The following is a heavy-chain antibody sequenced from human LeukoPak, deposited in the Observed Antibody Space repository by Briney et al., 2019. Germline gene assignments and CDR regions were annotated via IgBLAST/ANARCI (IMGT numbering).Heavy chain of an antibody. Sequence: GASVKLSCKASGDTFSSYAINWMRQAPGQGLEWMGRFIPILGRPNYAQRFQDRVTIAADKSTSTAYMELSSLKSEDTAVYYCATEPSGAYGDYEGVFDIWGQGTMVTVSS. D-gene: IGHD4-17*01. J-gene: IGHJ3*02. CDR2: FIPILGRP. V-gene: IGHV1-69*04. CDR1: GDTFSSYA. CDR3: ATEPSGAYGDYEGVFDI.